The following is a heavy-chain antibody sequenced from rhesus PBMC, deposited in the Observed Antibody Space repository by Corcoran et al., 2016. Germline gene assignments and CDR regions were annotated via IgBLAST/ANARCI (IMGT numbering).Heavy chain of an antibody. CDR1: GFTFSDYY. Sequence: GGSLRLSCAASGFTFSDYYMDWVRQAPGKGLEWVSRISNGGGSTWYADSVKGRFTISRENAKNTLYFQMNSLRAEDTAVYYCARDLGYYDLYYGLDSWGQGVVVTVSS. CDR3: ARDLGYYDLYYGLDS. CDR2: ISNGGGST. J-gene: IGHJ6*01. D-gene: IGHD3-22*01. V-gene: IGHV3-178*01.